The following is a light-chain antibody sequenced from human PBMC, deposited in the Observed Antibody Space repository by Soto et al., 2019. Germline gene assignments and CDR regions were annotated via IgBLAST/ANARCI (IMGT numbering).Light chain of an antibody. V-gene: IGKV3-11*01. CDR3: QHRSNWPLT. CDR1: QSVSSS. Sequence: EIVLTQSPATLSLSPGERATLSCRASQSVSSSLAWYQQKPGQAPRLLIYDASNRATGIPARFSGSGSGTDFTLTISSLEPEDSAVYYCQHRSNWPLTFGGGTKVQI. J-gene: IGKJ4*01. CDR2: DAS.